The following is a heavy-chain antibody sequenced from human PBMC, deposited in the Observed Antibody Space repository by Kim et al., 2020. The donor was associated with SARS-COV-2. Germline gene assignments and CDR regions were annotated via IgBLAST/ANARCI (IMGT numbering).Heavy chain of an antibody. Sequence: GGSLRLSCAASGFTFSSYVMSWVRQAPGKGLEWVSSISGSGDRTYNADSGKGRFTISTDNSKNTLYLQMNSLRAEDTAVYYCASRQWTRLWLPDYWGQGTLVTVSS. CDR1: GFTFSSYV. J-gene: IGHJ4*02. D-gene: IGHD5-18*01. CDR2: ISGSGDRT. V-gene: IGHV3-23*01. CDR3: ASRQWTRLWLPDY.